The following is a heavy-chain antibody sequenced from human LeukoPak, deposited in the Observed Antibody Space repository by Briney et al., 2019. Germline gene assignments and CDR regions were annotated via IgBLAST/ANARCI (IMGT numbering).Heavy chain of an antibody. D-gene: IGHD4-11*01. CDR1: GGSISSGGYY. CDR2: IYYSGST. Sequence: PSETLSLTCTVSGGSISSGGYYWSWIRQHPGKGLEWIGYIYYSGSTYYNPSLKSRVTISVDTSKNQFSLKLSSVTAADTAVYYCARVLMRGYSNYQRYYYYYYGMDVWGQGTTVTVSS. J-gene: IGHJ6*02. CDR3: ARVLMRGYSNYQRYYYYYYGMDV. V-gene: IGHV4-31*03.